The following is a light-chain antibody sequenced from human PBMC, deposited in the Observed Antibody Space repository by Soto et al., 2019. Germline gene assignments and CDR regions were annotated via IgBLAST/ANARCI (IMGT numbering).Light chain of an antibody. CDR3: QCDDIVLTGSRV. Sequence: QSVLTQPPSVSGAPGQRVPISCTGSSSNIGAGYAVHWYQQLPGAAPKLLISDDNSRPSGVPDRFSGSKSGTSASLAISGLQAEDEADYYCQCDDIVLTGSRVFGGGTKLTVL. J-gene: IGLJ3*02. V-gene: IGLV1-40*01. CDR1: SSNIGAGYA. CDR2: DDN.